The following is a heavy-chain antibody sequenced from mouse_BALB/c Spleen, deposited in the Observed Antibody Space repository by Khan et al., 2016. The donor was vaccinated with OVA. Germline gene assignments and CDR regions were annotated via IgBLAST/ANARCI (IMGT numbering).Heavy chain of an antibody. CDR2: IYPGSGHT. D-gene: IGHD2-3*01. J-gene: IGHJ1*01. CDR3: ARSGGYSYYWYFDV. CDR1: GYAFTNYW. Sequence: QVQLQQSGTELVRPGTSVKISCKASGYAFTNYWLGWVKQRPGHGLEWIGNIYPGSGHTYYNEKFKVKATLTADKSSSTAVMQLSSLASEDSAVYFCARSGGYSYYWYFDVWGAGTTVTVSS. V-gene: IGHV1-63*01.